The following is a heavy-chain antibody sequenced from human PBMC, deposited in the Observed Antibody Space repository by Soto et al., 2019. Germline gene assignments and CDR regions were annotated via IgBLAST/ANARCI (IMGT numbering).Heavy chain of an antibody. V-gene: IGHV1-69*13. CDR3: ARSGTIFGVVTIAGYYYGMDV. Sequence: EASVKVSCKASGGTFSSYAISWVRQAPGQGLEWMGGIIPIFGTANYAQKFQGRVTITADESTSTAYMELSSLRSEDTAVYYCARSGTIFGVVTIAGYYYGMDVWGQGTTVTVSS. D-gene: IGHD3-3*01. J-gene: IGHJ6*02. CDR2: IIPIFGTA. CDR1: GGTFSSYA.